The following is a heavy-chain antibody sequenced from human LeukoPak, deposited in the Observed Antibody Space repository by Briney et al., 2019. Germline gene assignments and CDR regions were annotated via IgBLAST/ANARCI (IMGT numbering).Heavy chain of an antibody. CDR3: VKDQSLYDSSGDDAFDI. D-gene: IGHD3-22*01. CDR2: ISSNGGST. J-gene: IGHJ3*02. Sequence: PGGSLRLSCSASGXTFSSYAMHWVRQAPGKGLEYVSAISSNGGSTYYADSVKGRFTISRDNSKNTLYLQMSSLRAEDTAVYYCVKDQSLYDSSGDDAFDIWGQGTMVTVSS. CDR1: GXTFSSYA. V-gene: IGHV3-64D*09.